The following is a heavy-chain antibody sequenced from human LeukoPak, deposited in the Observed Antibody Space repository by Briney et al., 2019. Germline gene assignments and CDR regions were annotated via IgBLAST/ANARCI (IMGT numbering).Heavy chain of an antibody. CDR2: IIPIFGTA. J-gene: IGHJ5*02. Sequence: ASVKVSCKASGGTFSSYAISWVRQAPGQGLEWMGRIIPIFGTANYAQKFQGRVTITTDESTSTAYMELSSLRSEDTAVYYCPRDLSGSGWQPEGYNWFDPWGQGTLVTVSS. CDR1: GGTFSSYA. CDR3: PRDLSGSGWQPEGYNWFDP. V-gene: IGHV1-69*05. D-gene: IGHD3-10*01.